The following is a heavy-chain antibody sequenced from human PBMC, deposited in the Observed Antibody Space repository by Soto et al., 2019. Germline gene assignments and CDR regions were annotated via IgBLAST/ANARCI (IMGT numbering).Heavy chain of an antibody. V-gene: IGHV3-23*01. CDR1: GFTFSSYW. D-gene: IGHD6-19*01. CDR2: VSATGTST. Sequence: GGSLRLSCAASGFTFSSYWMTWVRQAPGKGLAWVSTVSATGTSTYYADSAQGRLTISRDNSKNTLYLQMNSLRAADTAVYYCANILVGAVVPALYYYHYGMDVWGQGTRVTVSS. CDR3: ANILVGAVVPALYYYHYGMDV. J-gene: IGHJ6*02.